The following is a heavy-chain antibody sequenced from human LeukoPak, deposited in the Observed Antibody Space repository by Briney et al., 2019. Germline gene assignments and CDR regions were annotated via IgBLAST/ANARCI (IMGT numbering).Heavy chain of an antibody. J-gene: IGHJ3*02. CDR1: GFTFSSYG. CDR2: IWYDGSNK. CDR3: ARGSSLRVTAFDI. Sequence: GGSLRLSCAASGFTFSSYGMHWVRQAPGKGLEWVAVIWYDGSNKYYADSVKGRFTISRDNSKNTLYLQMNSLRADDTAVYYCARGSSLRVTAFDIWGQGTMVTVSS. D-gene: IGHD3-10*01. V-gene: IGHV3-33*08.